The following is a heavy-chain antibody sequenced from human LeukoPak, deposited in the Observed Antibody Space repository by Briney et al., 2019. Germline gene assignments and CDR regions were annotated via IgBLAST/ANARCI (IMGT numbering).Heavy chain of an antibody. CDR2: INSDGSST. J-gene: IGHJ3*02. D-gene: IGHD6-13*01. Sequence: GGSLRLSCAASGLTFSRNWMHWVRQAPGKGLVWVSRINSDGSSTSYAHSVKGRFTIARDNAKKMLYLQMNSLRAEDTAVYYCTTPLVAATGAVNAFDIWGQGTMATVSS. CDR1: GLTFSRNW. CDR3: TTPLVAATGAVNAFDI. V-gene: IGHV3-74*01.